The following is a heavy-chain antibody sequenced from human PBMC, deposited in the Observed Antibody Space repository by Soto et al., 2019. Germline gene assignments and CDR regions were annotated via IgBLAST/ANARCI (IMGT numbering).Heavy chain of an antibody. CDR1: GFTFSSYD. CDR2: IGTAGDT. CDR3: ARDSRPYCTNGVCQTQDNYFDY. V-gene: IGHV3-13*01. Sequence: EVQLVESGGGLVQPGGSLRLSCAASGFTFSSYDMHWVRQATGKGLEWVSAIGTAGDTYYPGSVKGRFTISRENAKNSLYLQMNSLRAEDTAVYYCARDSRPYCTNGVCQTQDNYFDYWGQGTLVTVSS. D-gene: IGHD2-8*01. J-gene: IGHJ4*02.